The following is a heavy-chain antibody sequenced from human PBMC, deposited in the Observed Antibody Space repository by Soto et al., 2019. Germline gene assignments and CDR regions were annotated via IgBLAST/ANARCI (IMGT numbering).Heavy chain of an antibody. V-gene: IGHV4-4*02. J-gene: IGHJ5*02. D-gene: IGHD3-10*01. Sequence: QVQLQESGPGLVKPSGTLSLTCVVSGVSINTSSWWTWVRQPPGKGLEWIAEIHHSGSTNYSPSLKSRVVILRDKPKTQFYLKMNSVSAAETAMQYFESGNAYYYGSGGIWHHWSQGALVTVSS. CDR1: GVSINTSSW. CDR2: IHHSGST. CDR3: ESGNAYYYGSGGIWHH.